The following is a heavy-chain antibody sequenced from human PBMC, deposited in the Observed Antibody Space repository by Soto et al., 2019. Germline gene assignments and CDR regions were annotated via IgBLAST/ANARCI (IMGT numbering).Heavy chain of an antibody. CDR2: SIPIFGTT. J-gene: IGHJ4*02. V-gene: IGHV1-69*12. CDR1: GGSFSTYA. Sequence: QVQLVQSGAEVKKPGSSVNVSCKASGGSFSTYAISWVRQAPGQGLEWMGGSIPIFGTTNYAQKFQDRVTITADESTSTGYMELRSLRSEDTSVYYCLSVDYWGQGTLVTVSS. CDR3: LSVDY.